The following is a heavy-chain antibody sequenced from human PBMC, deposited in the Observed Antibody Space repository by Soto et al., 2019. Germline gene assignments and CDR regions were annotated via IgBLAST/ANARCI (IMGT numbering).Heavy chain of an antibody. CDR3: ARDPYDFWSGYPKPEGPYYYGMDV. J-gene: IGHJ6*02. Sequence: QVQLVQSGAEVKKPGSSVKVSCKASGGTFSSYAISWVRQAPGQGLEWMGGIIPIFGTANYAQKFQGRVTITADESTSTAYMELSSLRSEDTAVYYCARDPYDFWSGYPKPEGPYYYGMDVWGQGTTVTVSS. CDR1: GGTFSSYA. D-gene: IGHD3-3*01. CDR2: IIPIFGTA. V-gene: IGHV1-69*12.